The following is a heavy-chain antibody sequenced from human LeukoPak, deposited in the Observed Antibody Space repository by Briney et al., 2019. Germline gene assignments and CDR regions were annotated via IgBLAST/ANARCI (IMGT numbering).Heavy chain of an antibody. CDR2: INHSGGT. V-gene: IGHV4-34*01. D-gene: IGHD6-19*01. Sequence: TSETLSLTCAVYGGSFSGYYWSGLRQPPGKGLEWIGEINHSGGTNYNPSLKSRVTISVDTSKNQFSLKLSSVTAADTAVSYCARGRYSSGSIDYWGQGTLVTVSS. CDR3: ARGRYSSGSIDY. CDR1: GGSFSGYY. J-gene: IGHJ4*02.